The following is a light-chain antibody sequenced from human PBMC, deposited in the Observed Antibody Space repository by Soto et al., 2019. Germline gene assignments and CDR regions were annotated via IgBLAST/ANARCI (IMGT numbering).Light chain of an antibody. CDR1: NSDVGGYNF. CDR2: EVS. J-gene: IGLJ1*01. V-gene: IGLV2-8*01. Sequence: QSVLTQPPSASASPGQTVPISCPGTNSDVGGYNFVSWYQQYPGKAPKLMIYEVSKRPSGVPDRFSGSKSGNTASLTVSGLQAEDEADYYCSSYAGSDNYVFGTGTKVTV. CDR3: SSYAGSDNYV.